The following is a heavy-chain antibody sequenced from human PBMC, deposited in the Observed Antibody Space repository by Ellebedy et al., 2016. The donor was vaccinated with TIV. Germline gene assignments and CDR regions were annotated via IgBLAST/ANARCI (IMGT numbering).Heavy chain of an antibody. CDR1: GYTFISYG. D-gene: IGHD2-15*01. CDR3: ARVLAYCSGGSCQGVAFDI. CDR2: ISAYNINT. J-gene: IGHJ3*02. V-gene: IGHV1-18*04. Sequence: ASVKVSCXASGYTFISYGISWVRQTPGQGLEWMGWISAYNINTKYTQKFQGRVTMTTDTSTSTAYMELRTLRSDDTAVYYCARVLAYCSGGSCQGVAFDIWGQGTMVTVSA.